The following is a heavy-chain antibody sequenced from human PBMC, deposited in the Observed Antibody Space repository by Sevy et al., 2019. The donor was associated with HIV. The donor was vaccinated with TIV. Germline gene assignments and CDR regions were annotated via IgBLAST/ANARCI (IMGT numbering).Heavy chain of an antibody. D-gene: IGHD2-15*01. J-gene: IGHJ4*02. V-gene: IGHV1-58*01. CDR3: AAGFFSWGPEGGLDY. CDR1: GFTFTSSA. CDR2: IVVGSGNT. Sequence: ASVKVSCKASGFTFTSSAVQWVRQARGQRLEWIGWIVVGSGNTNYAQKFQERVTITRDMSTSTAYMERSSLRSGDTAVYYCAAGFFSWGPEGGLDYWGQGTLVTVSS.